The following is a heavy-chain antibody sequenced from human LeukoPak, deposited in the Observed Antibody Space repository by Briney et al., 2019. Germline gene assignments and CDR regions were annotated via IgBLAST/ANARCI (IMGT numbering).Heavy chain of an antibody. D-gene: IGHD1-26*01. V-gene: IGHV4-34*01. Sequence: SETLSLTCAVYGGSFSGYYWSWIRQPPGKGLEWIGEINHSGSTNYNPSLKSRVTISVDTSKNRFSLKLSSVTAADTAVYYCARAQGANFDYWGQGTLVTVSS. CDR1: GGSFSGYY. CDR3: ARAQGANFDY. CDR2: INHSGST. J-gene: IGHJ4*02.